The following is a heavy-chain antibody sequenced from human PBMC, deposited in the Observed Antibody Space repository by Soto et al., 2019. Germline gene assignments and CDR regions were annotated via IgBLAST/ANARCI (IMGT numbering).Heavy chain of an antibody. CDR1: GTTFSNFA. V-gene: IGHV1-69*12. D-gene: IGHD3-22*01. J-gene: IGHJ4*02. CDR3: VRGPDYEGYFDY. Sequence: QVRLVQSGAEVKKTESSVYVSCEASGTTFSNFAIGWVRQAPGQGLEWMGGIILPFGTPNYAQKFQGRVTISADESMTTDYMELRGLRSGDTAVYYCVRGPDYEGYFDYWGQGTLVTVSS. CDR2: IILPFGTP.